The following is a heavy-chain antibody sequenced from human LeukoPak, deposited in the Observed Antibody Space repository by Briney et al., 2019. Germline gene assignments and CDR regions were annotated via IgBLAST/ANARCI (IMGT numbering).Heavy chain of an antibody. CDR2: ISYDGSNK. CDR1: GFTFSSYG. Sequence: GGSLRLSCAASGFTFSSYGTHWVRQAPGKGLEWVAVISYDGSNKYYADSVKGRFTISRDNSKNTLYLQMNSLRAEDTAVYYCARTIDPTDAFDIWGQGTMVTVSS. D-gene: IGHD3-9*01. CDR3: ARTIDPTDAFDI. V-gene: IGHV3-30*03. J-gene: IGHJ3*02.